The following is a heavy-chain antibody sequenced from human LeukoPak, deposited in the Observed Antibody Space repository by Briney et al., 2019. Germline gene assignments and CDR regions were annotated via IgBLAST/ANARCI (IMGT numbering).Heavy chain of an antibody. D-gene: IGHD3-10*01. Sequence: GESLKISCKVSGYRLTNNWIGWVRQVPGKGLEGMGIIYPGYSDTRYSPSFQGRVTFSVDTSTSTVYLQWSSLKASDTVIYYCARLTLRADMDVWGKGTTVTVSS. V-gene: IGHV5-51*01. CDR2: IYPGYSDT. J-gene: IGHJ6*03. CDR3: ARLTLRADMDV. CDR1: GYRLTNNW.